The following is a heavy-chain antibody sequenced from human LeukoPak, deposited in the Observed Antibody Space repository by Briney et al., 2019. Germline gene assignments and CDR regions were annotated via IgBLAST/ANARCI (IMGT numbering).Heavy chain of an antibody. CDR1: GFTFKNYV. Sequence: GGSLRLSCAASGFTFKNYVMSWVRQAPGKGLVWVSHLNPDGTDTYYADSVKGRFTVSRDNARSTFYLQMNSLRAEDTAVYYCVGSHVAAYWGQGTLVTVSS. CDR2: LNPDGTDT. V-gene: IGHV3-74*01. CDR3: VGSHVAAY. J-gene: IGHJ4*02. D-gene: IGHD3-10*01.